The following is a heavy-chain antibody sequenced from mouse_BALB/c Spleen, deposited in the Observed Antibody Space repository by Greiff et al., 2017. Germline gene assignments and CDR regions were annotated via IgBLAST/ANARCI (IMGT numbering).Heavy chain of an antibody. J-gene: IGHJ3*01. D-gene: IGHD1-1*01. Sequence: VKLVESGPGLVAPSQSLSITCTVSGFSLSRYSVHWVRQPPGKGLEWLGMIWGGGSTDYNSALKSRLSISKDNSKSQVFLKMNSLQTDDTAMYYCARNEDYYGSSSVFAYWGQGTLVTVSA. CDR1: GFSLSRYS. CDR3: ARNEDYYGSSSVFAY. V-gene: IGHV2-6-4*01. CDR2: IWGGGST.